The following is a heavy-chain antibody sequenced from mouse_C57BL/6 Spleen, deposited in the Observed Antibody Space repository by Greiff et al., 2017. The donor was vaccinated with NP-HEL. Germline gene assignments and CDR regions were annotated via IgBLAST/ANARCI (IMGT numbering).Heavy chain of an antibody. J-gene: IGHJ1*03. CDR3: ARDYYGSSWYFDV. CDR1: GFTFSDSG. CDR2: ISSGSSTI. D-gene: IGHD1-1*01. V-gene: IGHV5-17*01. Sequence: EVQRVESGGGLVKPGGSLKLSCAASGFTFSDSGMHWVRQAPEKGLEWVAYISSGSSTIYYADTVKGRFTISRDNAKNTLFLQMTSLRSEDTAMYYCARDYYGSSWYFDVWGTGTTVTVSS.